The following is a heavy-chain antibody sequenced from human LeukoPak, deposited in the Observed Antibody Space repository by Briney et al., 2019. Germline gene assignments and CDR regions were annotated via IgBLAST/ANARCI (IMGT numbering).Heavy chain of an antibody. CDR2: IYYSGST. CDR3: ARVAWQQWYYFDY. V-gene: IGHV4-59*01. D-gene: IGHD6-19*01. J-gene: IGHJ4*02. CDR1: GGSISSYY. Sequence: SETLPLTCTVSGGSISSYYWSWIRQPPGKGLEWIGYIYYSGSTNYNPSLKSRVTISVDTSKNQFSLKLSSVTAADTAVYYCARVAWQQWYYFDYWGQGTLVTVSS.